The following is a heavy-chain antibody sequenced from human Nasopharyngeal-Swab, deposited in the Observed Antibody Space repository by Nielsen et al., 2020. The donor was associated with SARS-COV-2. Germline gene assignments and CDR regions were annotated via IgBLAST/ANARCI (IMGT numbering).Heavy chain of an antibody. Sequence: ASVKVFCKASGYTFTSYGISWVRQAPGQGLEWMGWISAYNGNTNYAQKLQGRVTMTRDTSTSTVYMELSSLRSEDTAVYYCARVSLLGTTDAFDIWGQGTMVTVSS. CDR3: ARVSLLGTTDAFDI. V-gene: IGHV1-18*01. CDR2: ISAYNGNT. J-gene: IGHJ3*02. CDR1: GYTFTSYG. D-gene: IGHD7-27*01.